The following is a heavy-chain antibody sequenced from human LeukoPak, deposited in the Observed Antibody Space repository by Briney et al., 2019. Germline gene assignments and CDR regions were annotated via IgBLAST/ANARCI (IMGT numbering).Heavy chain of an antibody. V-gene: IGHV4-4*07. D-gene: IGHD3-10*01. Sequence: SETLSLTCTVSGGSFTTYYWSWIRQPAGRGLEWIGHIDSSGTTTYNPSLKSRVSMSIDTSKNQFSLKLMSVTAADTAVYYCARDSGTTGEVKFDPWGQGTLVTVSS. CDR3: ARDSGTTGEVKFDP. J-gene: IGHJ5*02. CDR2: IDSSGTT. CDR1: GGSFTTYY.